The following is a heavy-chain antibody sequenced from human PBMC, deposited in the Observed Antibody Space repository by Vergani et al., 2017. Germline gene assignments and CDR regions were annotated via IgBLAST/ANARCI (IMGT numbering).Heavy chain of an antibody. CDR1: GYTFSNYY. CDR3: ARGDYGILTGYRY. V-gene: IGHV1-46*03. D-gene: IGHD3-9*01. CDR2: INPSGGHT. Sequence: QVQVVQPGAEVKKSGASVKVSCKTSGYTFSNYYMHWARQAPGQGLEWMGIINPSGGHTNYAQKFQGRVTMTRDTSTSTVYMELSSLRSEDTAIYYCARGDYGILTGYRYWGQGTLVTVSA. J-gene: IGHJ4*02.